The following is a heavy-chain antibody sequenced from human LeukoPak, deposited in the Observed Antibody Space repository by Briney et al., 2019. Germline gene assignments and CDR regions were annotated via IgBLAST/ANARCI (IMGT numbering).Heavy chain of an antibody. CDR2: ISGSGGST. CDR1: GFTFSSYG. V-gene: IGHV3-23*01. Sequence: GGSLRPSCAASGFTFSSYGMSWVRQAPGKGLEWVSAISGSGGSTYYADSVKGRFTISRDNSKNTLYLQMNSLRAEDTAVYYCAKGQVEWIQLWLCEFDYWGQGTLVTVSS. D-gene: IGHD5-18*01. J-gene: IGHJ4*02. CDR3: AKGQVEWIQLWLCEFDY.